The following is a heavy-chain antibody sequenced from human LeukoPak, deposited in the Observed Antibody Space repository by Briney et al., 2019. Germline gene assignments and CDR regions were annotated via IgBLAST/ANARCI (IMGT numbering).Heavy chain of an antibody. J-gene: IGHJ5*02. CDR3: AKDRTSSSVYNWFDP. D-gene: IGHD3-22*01. CDR1: GFTFSSYA. Sequence: TGGSLRLSCAASGFTFSSYAMSWVRQAPGKGLEWVSAISGSGGSTYYADSVKGRFTISRDNSKNTLYLQMNSLRAEDTAVYYCAKDRTSSSVYNWFDPWGQGTLVTVSS. CDR2: ISGSGGST. V-gene: IGHV3-23*01.